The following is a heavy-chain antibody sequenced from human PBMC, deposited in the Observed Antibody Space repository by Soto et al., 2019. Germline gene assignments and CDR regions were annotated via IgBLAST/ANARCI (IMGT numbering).Heavy chain of an antibody. CDR3: AKAKNDYNWDNRPPFDY. J-gene: IGHJ4*02. Sequence: GGSLRLSCEATGFTLRNYAMTWVRQAPGKGLEWVSLISANDVGTYYAESVKTRFTISTDQSRNTVYLQMDSLRADDTAIYYCAKAKNDYNWDNRPPFDYWGQGTLVTVSS. CDR2: ISANDVGT. D-gene: IGHD1-20*01. CDR1: GFTLRNYA. V-gene: IGHV3-23*01.